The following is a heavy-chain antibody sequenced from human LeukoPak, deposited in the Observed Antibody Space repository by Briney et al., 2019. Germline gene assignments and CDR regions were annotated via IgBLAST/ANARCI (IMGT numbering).Heavy chain of an antibody. CDR3: ARDLYSSGWELGY. Sequence: ASVKVSCKAFGYTFTGYYMHWVRQAPGQGLEWMGWINPNSGGTNYAQKFQGWVTMTRDTSISTAYMELSRLRSDDTAVYYCARDLYSSGWELGYWGQGTLVTVSS. D-gene: IGHD6-19*01. CDR2: INPNSGGT. V-gene: IGHV1-2*04. J-gene: IGHJ4*02. CDR1: GYTFTGYY.